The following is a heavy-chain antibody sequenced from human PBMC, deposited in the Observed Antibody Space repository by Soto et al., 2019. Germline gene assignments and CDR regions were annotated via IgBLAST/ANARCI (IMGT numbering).Heavy chain of an antibody. Sequence: SETLSLTCTVSGGSISSYYWSWIRQPPGKGLEWIGYIYYSGSTNYNPSLKSRVTISVDTSKNQFSLKLSSVTAADTAVYYCARGSSGYYYGMDVCGQGTTVTVSS. CDR3: ARGSSGYYYGMDV. CDR2: IYYSGST. J-gene: IGHJ6*02. V-gene: IGHV4-59*08. D-gene: IGHD3-22*01. CDR1: GGSISSYY.